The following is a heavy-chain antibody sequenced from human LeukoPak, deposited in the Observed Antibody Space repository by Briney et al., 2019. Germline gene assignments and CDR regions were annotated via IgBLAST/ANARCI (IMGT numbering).Heavy chain of an antibody. CDR3: TYYCGGDQGCFGGGSY. V-gene: IGHV3-73*01. CDR2: IRSKANSYAT. CDR1: GFTFGGSA. D-gene: IGHD2-21*02. J-gene: IGHJ4*02. Sequence: GGSLRLSCAASGFTFGGSAMHWVRQASGKGLEWVGRIRSKANSYATAYAASVKGRFTISRDDSKNTAYLQMNSLKTEDTAAYYCTYYCGGDQGCFGGGSYWGQGTLVTVSS.